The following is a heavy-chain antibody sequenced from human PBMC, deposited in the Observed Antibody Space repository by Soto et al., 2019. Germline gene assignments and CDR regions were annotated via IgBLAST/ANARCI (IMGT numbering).Heavy chain of an antibody. Sequence: GGSLRLSCAASGFTVSSNYMSWVRQAPGKGLEWVSVIYSGGSTYYADSVKGRFAISRDNSKNTLYLQMNSLRAEDTAVYYCARWGSSRGWADYWGQGTLVTVSS. CDR1: GFTVSSNY. D-gene: IGHD6-13*01. CDR3: ARWGSSRGWADY. CDR2: IYSGGST. V-gene: IGHV3-66*01. J-gene: IGHJ4*02.